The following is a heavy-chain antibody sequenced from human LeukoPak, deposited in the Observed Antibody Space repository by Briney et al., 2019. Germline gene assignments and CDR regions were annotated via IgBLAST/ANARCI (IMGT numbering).Heavy chain of an antibody. J-gene: IGHJ4*02. CDR1: GYSISSGSYY. V-gene: IGHV4-61*02. D-gene: IGHD3-16*01. Sequence: PSETLSLTCTVSGYSISSGSYYWSWIRQPAGKGLEWIGRIYTSGSTNYNPSLKSRVTISVDTSKNQFSLKLSSVTAADTAVYYCAREESVEPWFGYWGQGTLVTVSS. CDR2: IYTSGST. CDR3: AREESVEPWFGY.